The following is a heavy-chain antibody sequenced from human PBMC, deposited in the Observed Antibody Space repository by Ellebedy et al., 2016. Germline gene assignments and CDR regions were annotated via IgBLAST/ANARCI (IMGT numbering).Heavy chain of an antibody. CDR1: GYTFTSYA. V-gene: IGHV1-3*01. CDR3: ARTTYSSNWSPALLNMDV. D-gene: IGHD6-13*01. CDR2: INAGNGNT. J-gene: IGHJ6*03. Sequence: ASVKVSCKASGYTFTSYAMHWVRQAPGQRLEWMGWINAGNGNTKYSQKFQVRVTITRHTSASTAYMELRSLRSEDTAVYYCARTTYSSNWSPALLNMDVWGKGTTVTVSS.